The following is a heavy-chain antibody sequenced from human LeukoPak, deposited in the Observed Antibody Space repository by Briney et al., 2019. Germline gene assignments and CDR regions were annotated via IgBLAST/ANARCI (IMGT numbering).Heavy chain of an antibody. CDR1: GYTFTGYY. J-gene: IGHJ4*02. CDR2: INPNNGGT. CDR3: ARDREDILTGYDY. D-gene: IGHD3-9*01. Sequence: ASVKVSCKASGYTFTGYYIHWVRQAPGQGLEWMGWINPNNGGTNYAQKFQGRVTMTRDTSISTAYMELSRLRSDDTAVYYCARDREDILTGYDYWGQGTLVTVSS. V-gene: IGHV1-2*02.